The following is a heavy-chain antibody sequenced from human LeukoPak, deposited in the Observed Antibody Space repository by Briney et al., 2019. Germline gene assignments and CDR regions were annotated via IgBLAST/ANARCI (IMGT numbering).Heavy chain of an antibody. D-gene: IGHD4-11*01. V-gene: IGHV3-30*04. J-gene: IGHJ4*02. CDR2: ISYDGSNK. CDR1: GFTFSSYA. CDR3: AKDRGHPYSNYFIDY. Sequence: GRSLRLSCAASGFTFSSYAMHWVRQAPGKGLEWVAVISYDGSNKYYADSVKGRFTISRDSSKNTLYLQMNSLRAEDTAVYYCAKDRGHPYSNYFIDYWGQGTLVTVSS.